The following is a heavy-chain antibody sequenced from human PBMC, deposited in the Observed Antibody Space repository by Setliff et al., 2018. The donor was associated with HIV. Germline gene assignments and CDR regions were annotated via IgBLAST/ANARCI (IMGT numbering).Heavy chain of an antibody. CDR2: IYHSGST. V-gene: IGHV4-59*04. CDR1: GGSISNYY. Sequence: SETLSLTCSVSGGSISNYYWSWIRQPPGKGFEWIGNIYHSGSTLYKPSLKSRVTMSVDTSKNQFSLKLNSVTAADTAVYHCARLSSYRSSSYYFDYWGQ. CDR3: ARLSSYRSSSYYFDY. D-gene: IGHD6-6*01. J-gene: IGHJ4*02.